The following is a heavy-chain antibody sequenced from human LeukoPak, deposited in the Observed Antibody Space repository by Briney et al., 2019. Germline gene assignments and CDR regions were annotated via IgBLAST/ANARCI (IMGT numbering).Heavy chain of an antibody. V-gene: IGHV1-8*03. D-gene: IGHD3-3*01. Sequence: ASVKVSCKASGGTFSSYAISWVRQAPGQGLEWMGWMNPNSGNTGYAQKFQGRVTITRNTSISTAYMELSSLRSEDTAVYYCARGVYYDFWSGYLSFRYYYYMDVWGKGTTVTVSS. CDR1: GGTFSSYA. CDR2: MNPNSGNT. CDR3: ARGVYYDFWSGYLSFRYYYYMDV. J-gene: IGHJ6*03.